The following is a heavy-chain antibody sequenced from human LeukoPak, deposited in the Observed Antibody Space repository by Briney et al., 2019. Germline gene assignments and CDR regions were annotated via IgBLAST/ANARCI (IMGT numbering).Heavy chain of an antibody. CDR2: IYSGGNT. CDR1: GFTFSSNY. D-gene: IGHD5-12*01. J-gene: IGHJ4*02. CDR3: ARAAESSGYDYYFDY. V-gene: IGHV3-53*01. Sequence: GGSLRLSCAASGFTFSSNYMSWVRQAPGKGLESVSVIYSGGNTYYADSVKGRFTISRDNSKNTLYLQTNSLRAEDTAVYYCARAAESSGYDYYFDYWGQGTLVTVSS.